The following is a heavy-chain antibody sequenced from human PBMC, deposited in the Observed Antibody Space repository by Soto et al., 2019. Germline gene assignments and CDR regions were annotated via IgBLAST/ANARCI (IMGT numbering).Heavy chain of an antibody. Sequence: QVQLVESGGGVVQPGRSLRLSCAASGSIFSSYGMHWVRQAPGKGLEWVAVTSYDVRNTNYADSVRGRFTISRDNSKNTLYLQRNSLSAEDTAVYYCAQDTYYHDSSGLYVLDYWGQGTPVTVSA. CDR3: AQDTYYHDSSGLYVLDY. D-gene: IGHD3-22*01. CDR1: GSIFSSYG. CDR2: TSYDVRNT. V-gene: IGHV3-30*18. J-gene: IGHJ4*02.